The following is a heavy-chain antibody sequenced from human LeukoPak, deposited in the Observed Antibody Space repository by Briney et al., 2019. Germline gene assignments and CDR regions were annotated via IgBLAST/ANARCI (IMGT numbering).Heavy chain of an antibody. Sequence: SVKVSCKASGGTFSSYAISWVRQAPGQGLEWMGGIIPIFGTANYAQKFQGRVTITADESTSTAYMELSSLRSEDTAVYYCASYNYDFWSRPFDIWGQGTMVTVSS. J-gene: IGHJ3*02. CDR3: ASYNYDFWSRPFDI. CDR1: GGTFSSYA. D-gene: IGHD3-3*01. V-gene: IGHV1-69*13. CDR2: IIPIFGTA.